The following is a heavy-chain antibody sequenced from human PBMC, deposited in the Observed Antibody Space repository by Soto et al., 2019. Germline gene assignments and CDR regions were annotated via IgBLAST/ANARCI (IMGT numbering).Heavy chain of an antibody. V-gene: IGHV5-10-1*01. CDR2: IDPSDSYT. J-gene: IGHJ6*02. CDR3: ASLGNYCSGGSCYAAGDYYGMDV. CDR1: GYSFTSYW. D-gene: IGHD2-15*01. Sequence: GESLKISWKSSGYSFTSYWKSWVRQMPGKGLEGMGRIDPSDSYTNYSPSFQGHVTISADKSISTAYLQWSSLKASDTAMYYCASLGNYCSGGSCYAAGDYYGMDVWGQGTTVPVSS.